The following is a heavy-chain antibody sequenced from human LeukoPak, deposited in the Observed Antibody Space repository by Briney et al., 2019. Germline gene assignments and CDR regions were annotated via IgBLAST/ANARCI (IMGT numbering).Heavy chain of an antibody. V-gene: IGHV3-7*01. CDR2: IKQDGAEN. J-gene: IGHJ4*02. D-gene: IGHD1-26*01. Sequence: PGGSLRLSCAASGFRFGDYWMTWARHIPGKGLEWVANIKQDGAENHYAESVEGRFIISRDNAKNSLYLEMDSLKVEDTAVYYCARVGAWDLQRVFEYWGQGTLVTVSS. CDR3: ARVGAWDLQRVFEY. CDR1: GFRFGDYW.